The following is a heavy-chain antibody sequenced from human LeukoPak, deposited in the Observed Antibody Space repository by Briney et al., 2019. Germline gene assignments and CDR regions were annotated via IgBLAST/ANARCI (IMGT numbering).Heavy chain of an antibody. CDR3: ARGLAYYYGSGSYYNGRYFDY. J-gene: IGHJ4*02. CDR1: GGSFSGYY. CDR2: INHSGST. D-gene: IGHD3-10*01. V-gene: IGHV4-34*01. Sequence: SETLSLTCAVYGGSFSGYYWSWIRQPPGKGLEWIGEINHSGSTNYNPSLKSRVTISVDTPKNQFSLKLSSVTAADTAVYYCARGLAYYYGSGSYYNGRYFDYWGQGTLVTVSS.